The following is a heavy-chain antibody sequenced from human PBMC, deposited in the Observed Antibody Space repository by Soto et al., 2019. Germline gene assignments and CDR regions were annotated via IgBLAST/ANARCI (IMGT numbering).Heavy chain of an antibody. CDR3: ARDRVSYGMDF. D-gene: IGHD3-10*01. CDR1: GITFSSFG. Sequence: GGSLRLSCAASGITFSSFGVHWVRQAPGKGLEWVAVISYDGSNKYYADSVKGRFTISRDNSKNTLYLQMNSLRAEDTAVYYCARDRVSYGMDFWGQGIMVSVSS. CDR2: ISYDGSNK. V-gene: IGHV3-30*03. J-gene: IGHJ6*02.